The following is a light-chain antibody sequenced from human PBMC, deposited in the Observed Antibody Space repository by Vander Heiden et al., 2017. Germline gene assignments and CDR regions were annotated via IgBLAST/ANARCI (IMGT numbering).Light chain of an antibody. CDR3: QQYYSSPWT. CDR2: WAS. Sequence: DIRMTQSPDSLAVSLGERATINCKSSQSPFYASNIQSRLAWYQQKPGQPPKLLIYWASTRQSGVPDRFSGSGSGTDFTLTISSLQAEDVAVYYCQQYYSSPWTFGQGTKVEIK. J-gene: IGKJ1*01. V-gene: IGKV4-1*01. CDR1: QSPFYASNIQSR.